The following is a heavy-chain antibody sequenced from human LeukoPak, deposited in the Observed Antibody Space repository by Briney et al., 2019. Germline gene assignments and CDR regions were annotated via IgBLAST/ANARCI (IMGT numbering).Heavy chain of an antibody. D-gene: IGHD3-3*01. Sequence: SETLSFTCTVSGGSISSGSYYWSWIRQPAGKGLEWIGRIYTSGSTNYNPSLKSRVTISVDTSKNQFSLKLSSVTAADTAVYYCARDRGSGYYDNAFDIWGQGTMVTVSS. CDR3: ARDRGSGYYDNAFDI. CDR2: IYTSGST. V-gene: IGHV4-61*02. J-gene: IGHJ3*02. CDR1: GGSISSGSYY.